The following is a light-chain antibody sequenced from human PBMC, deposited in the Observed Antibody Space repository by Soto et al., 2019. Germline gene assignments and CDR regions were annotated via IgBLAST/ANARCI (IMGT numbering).Light chain of an antibody. CDR3: QQYNNWPWT. J-gene: IGKJ1*01. V-gene: IGKV3-15*01. CDR2: GAS. CDR1: QSVSSSY. Sequence: EIVLTQSPATLSLSPWERATLSCRASQSVSSSYLACYHQKPGQAPRLLIYGASTRATGIPARFSGSGSGTEFTLTISSRQSADFAVYYCQQYNNWPWTFGQGTKVDIK.